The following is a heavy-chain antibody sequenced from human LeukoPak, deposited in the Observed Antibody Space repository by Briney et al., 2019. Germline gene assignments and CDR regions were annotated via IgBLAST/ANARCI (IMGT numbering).Heavy chain of an antibody. CDR3: ARDFAQSKFGY. Sequence: GNSLRLSCTASGLTFSPFWMNWVRQAPGKGLEWVAAISGAGDDTFHVDSVKGRFIISRDNAENSLYLQMNSLRVEDTAVYYCARDFAQSKFGYWGQGILVTVSS. CDR2: ISGAGDDT. D-gene: IGHD4-11*01. V-gene: IGHV3-7*03. CDR1: GLTFSPFW. J-gene: IGHJ4*02.